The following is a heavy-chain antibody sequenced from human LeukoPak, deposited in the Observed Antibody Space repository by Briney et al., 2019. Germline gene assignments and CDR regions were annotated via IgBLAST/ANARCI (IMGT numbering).Heavy chain of an antibody. CDR2: IYYSGST. D-gene: IGHD5-18*01. CDR3: ARRSGYSYEGPINWFDP. V-gene: IGHV4-39*01. CDR1: GGSISSSSYY. J-gene: IGHJ5*02. Sequence: SETLSLTCTVSGGSISSSSYYWGWIRQPPGKGLEWIGSIYYSGSTYYNPSLKSRVTIPVDTSKNQFSLKLSSVTAADTAVYYCARRSGYSYEGPINWFDPWGQGTLVTVSS.